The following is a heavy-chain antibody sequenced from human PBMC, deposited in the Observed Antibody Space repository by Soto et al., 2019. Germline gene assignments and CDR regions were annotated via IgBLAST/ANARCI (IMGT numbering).Heavy chain of an antibody. D-gene: IGHD5-18*01. CDR3: AVGGRGYSYGRVAPRFHFAY. V-gene: IGHV1-69*13. CDR2: ILPIFGTV. J-gene: IGHJ4*01. CDR1: GGIFSSNA. Sequence: SVKVSCKASGGIFSSNALSWVRQAPGQGLEWMGWILPIFGTVNYAQKFQGRVTITAEESTSTAYMELSSLRSEETALYCCAVGGRGYSYGRVAPRFHFAYCAEGTLVPVS.